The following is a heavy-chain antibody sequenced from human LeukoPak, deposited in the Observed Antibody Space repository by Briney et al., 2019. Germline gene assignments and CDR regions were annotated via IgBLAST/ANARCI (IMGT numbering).Heavy chain of an antibody. J-gene: IGHJ3*02. D-gene: IGHD3-3*01. CDR1: GFSLSHAW. CDR2: VKSKTVGGAT. Sequence: GXSLRLSCAASGFSLSHAWMSWGRQAPGKGGEGGGRVKSKTVGGATDYAAPVKGRFTVSRDDSKNTLYLQMSSLKIEDTAVYYCATSEVLNAFDIWGQGTMVTVSS. CDR3: ATSEVLNAFDI. V-gene: IGHV3-15*01.